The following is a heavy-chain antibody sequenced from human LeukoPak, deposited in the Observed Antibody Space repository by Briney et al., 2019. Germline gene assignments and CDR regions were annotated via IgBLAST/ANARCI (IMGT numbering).Heavy chain of an antibody. V-gene: IGHV3-30*04. CDR3: ARDRVGSSTFDY. CDR2: MSHDGSNK. CDR1: GFPFSSYV. D-gene: IGHD1-26*01. Sequence: GGSLRLSCAASGFPFSSYVMHWVRQAPGKGLERVAVMSHDGSNKYYAESVTGRFTISRDNSKDTLYLQMNSLRVEDTAVYYCARDRVGSSTFDYWGQGTLVTVSS. J-gene: IGHJ4*02.